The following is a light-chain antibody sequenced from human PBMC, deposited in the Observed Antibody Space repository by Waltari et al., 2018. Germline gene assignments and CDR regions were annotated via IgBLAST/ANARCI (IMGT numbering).Light chain of an antibody. Sequence: DIQMTQSPLSLSASVGDRVTITCRARQTISKYLTWYQQKPGKAPKLLIHAASRLQSGVPSRFSGSGSETEFTLTINSLQLEDCAIYYCQQTYTTPTWTFGQGTRVDIK. V-gene: IGKV1-39*01. CDR1: QTISKY. J-gene: IGKJ1*01. CDR2: AAS. CDR3: QQTYTTPTWT.